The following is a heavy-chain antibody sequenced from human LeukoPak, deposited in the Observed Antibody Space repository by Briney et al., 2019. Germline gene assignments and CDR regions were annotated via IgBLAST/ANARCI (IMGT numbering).Heavy chain of an antibody. CDR2: ISYDGSNK. V-gene: IGHV3-30-3*01. Sequence: PGGSLRLSCAASGFTFSSYAMHWVRQAPGKGLEWVAVISYDGSNKYYADSVKGRFTISRDNSKNTLYLQMNSLRAEDTAVYYCAKDIYGGEPGWGQGTLVTVSS. D-gene: IGHD3-16*01. CDR3: AKDIYGGEPG. J-gene: IGHJ4*02. CDR1: GFTFSSYA.